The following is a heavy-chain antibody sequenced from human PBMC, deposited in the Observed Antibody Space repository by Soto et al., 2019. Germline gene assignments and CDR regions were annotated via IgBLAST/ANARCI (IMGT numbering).Heavy chain of an antibody. CDR3: ARSGTIFGVVSRNFDY. CDR2: INHSGST. CDR1: GGSFSGYC. J-gene: IGHJ4*02. Sequence: SVTLSVTCAVDGGSFSGYCWSWIRQPPGKGLEWIGEINHSGSTNYNPSLKSRVTISVDTSKNQFSLKLSSVTAADTAVYYCARSGTIFGVVSRNFDYWGQGTLVTVSS. V-gene: IGHV4-34*01. D-gene: IGHD3-3*01.